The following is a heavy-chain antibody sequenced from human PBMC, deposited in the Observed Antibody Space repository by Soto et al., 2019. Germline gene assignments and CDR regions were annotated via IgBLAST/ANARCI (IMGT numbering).Heavy chain of an antibody. Sequence: GGSLRLSCAASGFSLSAHDMNWVRQAPGKGLEWVSYISSSGKTTHHADSVKGRFTISRDNAKNSLFLQMNSLRVEDTAVYYCARVYCSTTTCHVQAFDSWGQGTLVTVSS. V-gene: IGHV3-48*03. D-gene: IGHD2-2*01. CDR3: ARVYCSTTTCHVQAFDS. J-gene: IGHJ4*02. CDR1: GFSLSAHD. CDR2: ISSSGKTT.